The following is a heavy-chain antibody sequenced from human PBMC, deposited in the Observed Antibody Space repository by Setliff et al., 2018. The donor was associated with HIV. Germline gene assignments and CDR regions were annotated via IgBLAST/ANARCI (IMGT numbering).Heavy chain of an antibody. Sequence: ASVKVSCKASGYTFTSFYLHWVRQAPGQGLEWMAIINPSGSSTSYAQKFQGRVTMTSDTSTSTVYMELSSLRSEDTAVYYCARALYTNLTHFDYLGQGTLVTVSS. CDR1: GYTFTSFY. J-gene: IGHJ4*02. V-gene: IGHV1-46*01. CDR2: INPSGSST. CDR3: ARALYTNLTHFDY. D-gene: IGHD4-4*01.